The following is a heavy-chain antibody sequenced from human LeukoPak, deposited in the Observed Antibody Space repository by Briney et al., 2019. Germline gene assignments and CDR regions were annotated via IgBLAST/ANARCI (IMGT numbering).Heavy chain of an antibody. CDR3: ARWASIGYYDSSGYYPYYFDY. Sequence: GASVEVSCKASGYTFTSYGISWVRQAPGQGLEWMGWISAYNGNTNYAQKLQGRVTMTTDTSTSTAYMELRSLRSDATAVYYCARWASIGYYDSSGYYPYYFDYWGQGTLVTVSS. V-gene: IGHV1-18*01. J-gene: IGHJ4*02. CDR2: ISAYNGNT. D-gene: IGHD3-22*01. CDR1: GYTFTSYG.